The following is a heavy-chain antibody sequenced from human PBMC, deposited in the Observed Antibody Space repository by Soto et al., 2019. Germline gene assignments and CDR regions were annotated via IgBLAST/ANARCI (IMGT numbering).Heavy chain of an antibody. CDR2: IYYSGST. J-gene: IGHJ5*02. Sequence: SATLSLTCPFSGVSLSMYYSILIRQPPGKGLEWIVYIYYSGSTNYNPSLKSRVTISVDTSKNQFSLKLSSVTAADTAVYYCARDYYESSGYYDGIRDYKWLEPWGQGTLVNVS. CDR3: ARDYYESSGYYDGIRDYKWLEP. D-gene: IGHD3-22*01. V-gene: IGHV4-59*01. CDR1: GVSLSMYY.